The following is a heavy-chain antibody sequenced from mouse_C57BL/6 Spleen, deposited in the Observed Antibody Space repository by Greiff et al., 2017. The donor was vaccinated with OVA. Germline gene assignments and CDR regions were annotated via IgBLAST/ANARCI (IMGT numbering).Heavy chain of an antibody. CDR3: ARRAGSSSY. D-gene: IGHD1-1*01. J-gene: IGHJ3*01. Sequence: QVQLKESGAELVKPGASVKLSCKASGYTFTSYWMQWVKQRPGQGLEWIGEIDPSDSYTNYNQKFKGKATLTVDTSSSTAYMQLSSLTSEDSAVYYCARRAGSSSYWGQGTLVTVSA. CDR1: GYTFTSYW. V-gene: IGHV1-50*01. CDR2: IDPSDSYT.